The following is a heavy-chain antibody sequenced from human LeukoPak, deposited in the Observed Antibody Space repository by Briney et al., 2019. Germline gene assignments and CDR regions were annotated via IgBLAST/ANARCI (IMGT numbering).Heavy chain of an antibody. CDR1: GFTFSSYG. CDR2: IWYDGSNK. Sequence: PGGSLRLSCAASGFTFSSYGMHWVRQAPGKGLEWVAVIWYDGSNKHYADSVKGRFTISRDNSKNTLYLQMYSLRAEDTAVYYCARDLSSGLRIAAAGRGLGYWGQGTLVTVSS. CDR3: ARDLSSGLRIAAAGRGLGY. D-gene: IGHD6-13*01. J-gene: IGHJ4*02. V-gene: IGHV3-33*01.